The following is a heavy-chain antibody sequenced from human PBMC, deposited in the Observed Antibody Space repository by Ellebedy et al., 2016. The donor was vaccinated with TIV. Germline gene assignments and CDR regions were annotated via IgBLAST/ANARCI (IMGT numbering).Heavy chain of an antibody. CDR1: GYSFTSYW. CDR2: IDPSDSYT. Sequence: GESLKISXKGSGYSFTSYWISWVRQMPGKGLEWMGRIDPSDSYTNYSPSFQGHVTISADKSISTAYLQWSSLKASDTAMYYCARHYDFWSGYLRYGMDVWGQGTTVTVSS. J-gene: IGHJ6*02. CDR3: ARHYDFWSGYLRYGMDV. D-gene: IGHD3-3*01. V-gene: IGHV5-10-1*01.